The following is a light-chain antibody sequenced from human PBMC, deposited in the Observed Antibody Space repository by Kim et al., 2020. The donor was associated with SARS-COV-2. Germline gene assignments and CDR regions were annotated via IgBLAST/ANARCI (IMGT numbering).Light chain of an antibody. CDR1: QDISSS. Sequence: DIQMTQSPSSLSASVGDRVTITCRASQDISSSLAWFQQKPGNAPKPLIYDASSLQSGVTSKFSGSGSGTDFSLTISSLQPEDFATYYCQQYNSYPFTFGGGTKVEIK. CDR2: DAS. V-gene: IGKV1-16*02. CDR3: QQYNSYPFT. J-gene: IGKJ4*01.